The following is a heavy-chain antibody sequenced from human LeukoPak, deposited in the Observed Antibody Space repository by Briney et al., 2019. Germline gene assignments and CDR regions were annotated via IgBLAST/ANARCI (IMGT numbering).Heavy chain of an antibody. CDR2: ISSSSSYI. V-gene: IGHV3-21*01. D-gene: IGHD7-27*01. CDR3: ARAWADY. CDR1: GFTFDKYW. J-gene: IGHJ4*02. Sequence: PGGSLRLSCAASGFTFDKYWMDWVRQAPGKGLEWVSSISSSSSYIYYADSVKGRFTISRDNAKNSLYLQMNSLRAEDTAVYYCARAWADYWGQGTLVTVSS.